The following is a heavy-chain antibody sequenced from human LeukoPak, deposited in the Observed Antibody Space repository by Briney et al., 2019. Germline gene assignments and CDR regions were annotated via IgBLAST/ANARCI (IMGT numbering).Heavy chain of an antibody. J-gene: IGHJ4*02. CDR1: GGSISTYY. D-gene: IGHD5-12*01. V-gene: IGHV4-59*08. Sequence: SETLSLTCTVSGGSISTYYWSWIRQPPGKGLEWIGYTHYSGTTNYNPSLKNRVTISLDTSKNQFSLNLSSVTAADTAVYYCARMGGYSGYATHWGQGTPVTVSS. CDR2: THYSGTT. CDR3: ARMGGYSGYATH.